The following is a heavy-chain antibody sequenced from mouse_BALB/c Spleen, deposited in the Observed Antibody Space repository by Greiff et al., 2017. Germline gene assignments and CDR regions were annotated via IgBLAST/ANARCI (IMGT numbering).Heavy chain of an antibody. CDR2: INPYNGDT. V-gene: IGHV1-20*02. CDR1: GYSFTGYF. J-gene: IGHJ4*01. Sequence: DVQLQESGPELVKPGASVKISCKASGYSFTGYFMNWVMQSHGKSLEWIGRINPYNGDTFYNQKFKGKATLTVDKSSSTAHMELRSLASEDSAVYYCARFPYGNYAMDYWGQGTSVTVSS. CDR3: ARFPYGNYAMDY. D-gene: IGHD2-10*02.